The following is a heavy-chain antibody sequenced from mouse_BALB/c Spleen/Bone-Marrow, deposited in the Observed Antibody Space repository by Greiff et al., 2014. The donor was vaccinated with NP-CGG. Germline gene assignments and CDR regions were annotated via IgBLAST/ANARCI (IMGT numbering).Heavy chain of an antibody. CDR2: IYPSDSYT. J-gene: IGHJ3*01. V-gene: IGHV1-69*02. Sequence: QVQLQQPGAELVRPGASVKLSCKASGYTFTSYWINWVKQRPGQGLEWIGNIYPSDSYTNYNQKFKDKATLTVDKSSSTAYMQLSSPTSEDSAVYYCTTGTRFAYWGQGTLVFVSA. D-gene: IGHD4-1*01. CDR1: GYTFTSYW. CDR3: TTGTRFAY.